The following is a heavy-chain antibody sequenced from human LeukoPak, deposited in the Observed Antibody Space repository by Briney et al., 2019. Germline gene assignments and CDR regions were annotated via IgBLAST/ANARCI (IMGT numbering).Heavy chain of an antibody. CDR3: ARGSRSSTSGHFDY. J-gene: IGHJ4*02. CDR2: IYHSGST. V-gene: IGHV4-30-2*01. Sequence: PSETLSLTCAVSGCSISSGGYSWSWIRQPPGKGLEWIGYIYHSGSTYYNPSLKSRVTISVDRSKNQFSLKLSSVTAADTAVYYCARGSRSSTSGHFDYWGQGTLVTVSS. D-gene: IGHD2-2*01. CDR1: GCSISSGGYS.